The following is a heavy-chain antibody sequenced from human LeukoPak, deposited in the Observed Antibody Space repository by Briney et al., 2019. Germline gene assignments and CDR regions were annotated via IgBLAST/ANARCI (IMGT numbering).Heavy chain of an antibody. V-gene: IGHV4-59*11. CDR2: IYYSGST. Sequence: SETLSLTCTVSGGSISSHYWSWIRQPPGKGLEWIGYIYYSGSTNCNPSLKSRVTISVDTSKSQFSLKLSSVTAADTAVYYCASTSGYYYYMDVWGKGTTVTVSS. D-gene: IGHD2-2*01. CDR3: ASTSGYYYYMDV. CDR1: GGSISSHY. J-gene: IGHJ6*03.